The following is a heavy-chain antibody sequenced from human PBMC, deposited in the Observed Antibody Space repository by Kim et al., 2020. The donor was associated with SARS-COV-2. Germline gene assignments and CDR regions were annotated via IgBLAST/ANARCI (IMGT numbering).Heavy chain of an antibody. CDR3: ARAHTSAWFIGWGF. Sequence: ASVKVSCKASGYSFTDYYLYWVRQAPGQGLEWMGWINPKSGDTIFAQGFQGRVTMTRDTSISTAFMDLSSLKSDDTAVYYCARAHTSAWFIGWGFWGQGTLVTVSS. CDR1: GYSFTDYY. V-gene: IGHV1-2*02. J-gene: IGHJ4*02. CDR2: INPKSGDT. D-gene: IGHD6-19*01.